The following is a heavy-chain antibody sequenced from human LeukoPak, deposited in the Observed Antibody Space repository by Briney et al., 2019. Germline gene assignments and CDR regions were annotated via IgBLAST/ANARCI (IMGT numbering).Heavy chain of an antibody. Sequence: GGSLRLSCAASGFTFSSYWMHWVRQAPGKGRVWVSRINSDGSSTSYADSVKGRFTISRDNAENTLYLQMNSLRAEDTAVYYCARDIAEGSDYGSGSYYKNDAFDIWGQGTMVTVSS. D-gene: IGHD3-10*01. V-gene: IGHV3-74*01. CDR1: GFTFSSYW. CDR2: INSDGSST. CDR3: ARDIAEGSDYGSGSYYKNDAFDI. J-gene: IGHJ3*02.